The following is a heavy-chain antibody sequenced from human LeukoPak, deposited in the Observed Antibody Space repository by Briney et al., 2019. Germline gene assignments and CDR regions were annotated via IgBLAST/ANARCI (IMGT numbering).Heavy chain of an antibody. D-gene: IGHD3-10*01. V-gene: IGHV2-5*01. CDR1: GFSLSTNGVG. J-gene: IGHJ5*02. Sequence: GPTLVNPTQTLTLTCTFSGFSLSTNGVGVGWIRQPPGKALEWLALIYWNGDERYSPFLKSRLTITKDTSKNQVVLTVTNMDPVDTATYYCAHSRLSYGGFDPWGQGTLVTVSS. CDR2: IYWNGDE. CDR3: AHSRLSYGGFDP.